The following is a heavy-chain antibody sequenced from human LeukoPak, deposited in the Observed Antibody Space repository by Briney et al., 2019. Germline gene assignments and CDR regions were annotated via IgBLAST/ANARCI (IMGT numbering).Heavy chain of an antibody. CDR1: GYTFTGYY. CDR2: INPNSGGT. J-gene: IGHJ6*02. CDR3: ARDRFLEWSRTANYYYYGMDV. D-gene: IGHD3-3*01. V-gene: IGHV1-2*04. Sequence: ASVTVSCKASGYTFTGYYMHWVRQAPGQGLEWMGWINPNSGGTNYAQKFQGWVTMTRDTSISTAYMELSRLRSDDTAVYYCARDRFLEWSRTANYYYYGMDVWGQGTTVTVSS.